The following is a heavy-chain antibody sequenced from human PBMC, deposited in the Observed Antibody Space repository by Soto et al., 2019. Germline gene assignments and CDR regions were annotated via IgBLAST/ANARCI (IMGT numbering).Heavy chain of an antibody. J-gene: IGHJ6*02. D-gene: IGHD2-15*01. CDR3: ARGAVVVPNGLIAGMDV. Sequence: ASVKVSCKPSGYSFSNFYVHWVRQAPGQGLEWMGIIDARSGTTSYTQKFQERVTMTRDPSMSTVYMELSRLRSEDTAVYYCARGAVVVPNGLIAGMDVWGRGTTVTVSS. V-gene: IGHV1-46*01. CDR2: IDARSGTT. CDR1: GYSFSNFY.